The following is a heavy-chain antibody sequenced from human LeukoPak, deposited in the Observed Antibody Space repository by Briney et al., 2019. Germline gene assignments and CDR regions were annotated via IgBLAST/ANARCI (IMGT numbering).Heavy chain of an antibody. V-gene: IGHV4-59*01. Sequence: SETLSLTCTVSGGSIDSYYWTWIRQPPGKGLWWIAYIFYSASTNYNPSLKSRTTITVDTSKNQFSLKLRSVTAADMAVYYCARGRTSGGYPHFDSWGQGIQVTVSS. CDR2: IFYSAST. CDR3: ARGRTSGGYPHFDS. CDR1: GGSIDSYY. D-gene: IGHD6-19*01. J-gene: IGHJ4*02.